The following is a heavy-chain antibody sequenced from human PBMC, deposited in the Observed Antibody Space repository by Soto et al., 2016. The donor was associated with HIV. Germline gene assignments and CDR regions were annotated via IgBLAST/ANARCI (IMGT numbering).Heavy chain of an antibody. D-gene: IGHD2-21*02. V-gene: IGHV1-2*02. CDR1: AFRFTDYT. CDR3: ARMGYCGGDCSFLHH. CDR2: INPNGGDT. J-gene: IGHJ1*01. Sequence: QVYLVQSGAEVKTPGASVKVSCKASAFRFTDYTIHWVRQAPGQGLEWMGWINPNGGDTNYAQKFQGRVIMTRDTSISMAYMELSRLRSDDTAVYFCARMGYCGGDCSFLHHWGQGTLVTVSS.